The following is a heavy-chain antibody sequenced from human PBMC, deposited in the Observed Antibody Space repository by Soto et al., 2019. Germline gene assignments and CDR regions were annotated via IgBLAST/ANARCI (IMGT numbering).Heavy chain of an antibody. D-gene: IGHD2-15*01. CDR3: ARDLGGWPDY. CDR2: INAGNGNT. V-gene: IGHV1-3*01. CDR1: RYTFTSYA. J-gene: IGHJ4*02. Sequence: ASLKVACKASRYTFTSYARHCVRQGPGQRREWMGWINAGNGNTKYSQKFQGRVTITRDTSASTAYMELSSLRSEDTAVYYCARDLGGWPDYWGQGTLVTSPQ.